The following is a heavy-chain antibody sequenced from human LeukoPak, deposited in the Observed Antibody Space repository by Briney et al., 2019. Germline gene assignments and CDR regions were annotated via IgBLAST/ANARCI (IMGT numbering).Heavy chain of an antibody. CDR2: IYSSGST. CDR3: AKSGGYGLIDY. Sequence: PSETLSLTCAVYGGSFSNYYWGWIRQPPGKGLEWIGNIYSSGSTYYNASLQSRVTISIDTSKNQFSLRLNSVTAADTAMYYCAKSGGYGLIDYWGQGTRVTVSS. J-gene: IGHJ4*02. CDR1: GGSFSNYY. D-gene: IGHD1-26*01. V-gene: IGHV4-34*01.